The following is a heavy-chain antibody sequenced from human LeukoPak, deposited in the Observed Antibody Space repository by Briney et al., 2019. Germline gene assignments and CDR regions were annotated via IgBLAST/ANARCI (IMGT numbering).Heavy chain of an antibody. CDR1: GFTFSSYA. D-gene: IGHD4-11*01. Sequence: GRPLRLSCAASGFTFSSYAMHWVRQAPGKGLEWVAVISYDGSNKYYADSVKGRFTISRDNSKNTLYLQMNSLRAEDTAVYYCARDSQSPITTVMVYWGQRTLVTVSS. CDR2: ISYDGSNK. CDR3: ARDSQSPITTVMVY. V-gene: IGHV3-30-3*01. J-gene: IGHJ4*02.